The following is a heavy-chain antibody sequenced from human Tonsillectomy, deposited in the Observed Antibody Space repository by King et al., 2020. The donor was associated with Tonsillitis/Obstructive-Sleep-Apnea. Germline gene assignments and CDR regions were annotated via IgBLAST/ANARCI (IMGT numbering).Heavy chain of an antibody. Sequence: VQQVESGGGLVQPGGSLRLSCAASGLTFSSYWMHWVRQAPGKGLVWVSRIDSDGSSTSYADSVKGRFTISRDNAKNTLYLQMNSLRAEDTAVYYCARVGSSKFLWFGELSAGYFDYWGQGTLVTVSS. CDR2: IDSDGSST. D-gene: IGHD3-10*01. CDR1: GLTFSSYW. J-gene: IGHJ4*02. CDR3: ARVGSSKFLWFGELSAGYFDY. V-gene: IGHV3-74*01.